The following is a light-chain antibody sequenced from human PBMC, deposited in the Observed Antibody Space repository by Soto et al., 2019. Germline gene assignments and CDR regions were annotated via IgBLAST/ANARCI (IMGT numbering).Light chain of an antibody. CDR2: GAS. CDR1: QSVSSN. Sequence: EIVMTQSPATLPVSPGERATLSCRASQSVSSNLAWYQQKPGQAPRLLIYGASTRATGIPARFSGSGSGTEFTLTISSLQSEDFAVYYCQQYNNWPPNPTFGQGTKLEIK. J-gene: IGKJ2*01. CDR3: QQYNNWPPNPT. V-gene: IGKV3-15*01.